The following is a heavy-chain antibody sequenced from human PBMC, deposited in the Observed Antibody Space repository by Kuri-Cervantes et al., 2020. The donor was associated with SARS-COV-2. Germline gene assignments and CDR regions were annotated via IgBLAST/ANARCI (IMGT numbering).Heavy chain of an antibody. CDR2: IIPIVGIT. CDR1: GSTFSSYA. V-gene: IGHV1-69*04. J-gene: IGHJ4*02. Sequence: SVKVSCKASGSTFSSYAVSWVRQAPGQGLEWMGRIIPIVGITNYAQKFQGRVTITADKSTNTVYMELSSLRSEDTAVYYCARGGIFGGYKSYFDYWGQGTLVTVSS. CDR3: ARGGIFGGYKSYFDY. D-gene: IGHD3-3*01.